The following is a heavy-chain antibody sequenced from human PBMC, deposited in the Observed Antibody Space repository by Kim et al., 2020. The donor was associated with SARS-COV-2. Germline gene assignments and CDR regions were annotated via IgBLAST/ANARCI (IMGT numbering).Heavy chain of an antibody. D-gene: IGHD6-13*01. CDR2: ISWNSGSI. Sequence: GGSLRLSCAASGFTFDDYAMHWVRQAPGKGLEWVSGISWNSGSIGYADSVKGRFTISRDNAKNSLYLQMNSLRAEDTALYYCAKDMFWGSSPRRPLDYWGQGTLVTVSS. V-gene: IGHV3-9*01. CDR1: GFTFDDYA. CDR3: AKDMFWGSSPRRPLDY. J-gene: IGHJ4*02.